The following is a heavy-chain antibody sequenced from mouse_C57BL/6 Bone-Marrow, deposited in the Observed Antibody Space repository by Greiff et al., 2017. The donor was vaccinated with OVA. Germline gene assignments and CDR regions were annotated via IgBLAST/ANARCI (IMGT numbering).Heavy chain of an antibody. CDR3: ARPRSGFAY. CDR2: ISSGGSYT. D-gene: IGHD3-1*01. Sequence: EVKLVESGGDLVKPGGSLKLSCAASGFTFSSYGMSWVRQTPDKRLEWVATISSGGSYTYYPDSVKGRFTISRDNAKNTLYLQMSSLKSEDTAMYYCARPRSGFAYWGQGTLVTVSA. V-gene: IGHV5-6*02. CDR1: GFTFSSYG. J-gene: IGHJ3*01.